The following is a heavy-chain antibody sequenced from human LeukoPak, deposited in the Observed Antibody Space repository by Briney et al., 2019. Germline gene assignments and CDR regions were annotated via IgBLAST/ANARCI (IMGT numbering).Heavy chain of an antibody. CDR2: ISSSSSYI. CDR3: ARVGEVIGERKRYYFDY. CDR1: GFTFSRYW. D-gene: IGHD2-21*01. J-gene: IGHJ4*02. V-gene: IGHV3-21*01. Sequence: GGSLRLSCEASGFTFSRYWMNWVRQAPGKGLEWVSSISSSSSYIYYADSVKGRFTISRDNAKNSLYLQMNSLRAEDTAVYYCARVGEVIGERKRYYFDYWGQGTLVTVSS.